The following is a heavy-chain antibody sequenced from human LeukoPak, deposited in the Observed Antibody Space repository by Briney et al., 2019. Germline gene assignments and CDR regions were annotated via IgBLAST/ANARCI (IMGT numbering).Heavy chain of an antibody. CDR3: ARRLRRGYSYGYYDY. CDR2: INHSGST. CDR1: GGSFSGYY. Sequence: SETLSLTCAVYGGSFSGYYWSWIRQPPGKGLERIGEINHSGSTNYNPSLKSRVTISVDTSKNQFSLKLSSVTAADTAVYYCARRLRRGYSYGYYDYWGQGTLVTVSS. D-gene: IGHD5-18*01. V-gene: IGHV4-34*01. J-gene: IGHJ4*02.